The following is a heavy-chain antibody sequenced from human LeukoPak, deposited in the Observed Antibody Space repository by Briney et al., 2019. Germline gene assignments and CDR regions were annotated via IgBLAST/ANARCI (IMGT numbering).Heavy chain of an antibody. CDR3: ARSRDGYGWFDP. CDR2: ISGSDGRT. Sequence: GGSLRLSCAASRFIFSDYAMSWVRQAPGKGLEWVSTISGSDGRTYYADSVKGRFTISRDNSKNTLYLQMNSLRAEDTAVYYCARSRDGYGWFDPWGQGTLVTVSS. D-gene: IGHD5-24*01. CDR1: RFIFSDYA. V-gene: IGHV3-23*01. J-gene: IGHJ5*02.